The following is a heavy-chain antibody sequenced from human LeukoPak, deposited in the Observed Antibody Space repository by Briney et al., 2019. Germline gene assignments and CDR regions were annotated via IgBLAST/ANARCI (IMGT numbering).Heavy chain of an antibody. CDR3: ARDAQASYYDILTGVYGMDV. V-gene: IGHV1-46*01. J-gene: IGHJ6*04. Sequence: GASVKVSCKASGYTFTSYYMHWVRQAPGQGLEWMGIINPSGGSTSYAQKFQGRVTMTRDTSTSKVYMELSSLRSEDTAVYYCARDAQASYYDILTGVYGMDVWGKGTTVTVSS. D-gene: IGHD3-9*01. CDR1: GYTFTSYY. CDR2: INPSGGST.